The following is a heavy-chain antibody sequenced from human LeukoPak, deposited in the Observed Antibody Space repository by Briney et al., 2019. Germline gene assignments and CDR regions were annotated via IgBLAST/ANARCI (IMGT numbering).Heavy chain of an antibody. D-gene: IGHD3-10*01. CDR1: GGSISSYY. Sequence: PSETLSLTCTVSGGSISSYYWSWIRQPPGKGLEWIGYIYYSGSTNYNPSLKSRVTISVDTSKNQFSLKLSSVTAADTAVYYCARRGWFGEFSFDYWGQGTLVTVSS. CDR2: IYYSGST. J-gene: IGHJ4*02. V-gene: IGHV4-59*08. CDR3: ARRGWFGEFSFDY.